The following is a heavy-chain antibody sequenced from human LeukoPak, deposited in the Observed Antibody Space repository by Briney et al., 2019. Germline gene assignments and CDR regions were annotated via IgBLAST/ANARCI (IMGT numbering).Heavy chain of an antibody. V-gene: IGHV4-39*07. Sequence: SETLSLTCTVSGGSISSSSYYWGWIRQPPGKGLEWIGSIYYSGSTYYNPSLKSRVTISVDTSKNQFFLKLSSVTAADTAVYYCARAGYYYDSSGYYHWYFDLWGRGTLVTVSS. CDR2: IYYSGST. CDR1: GGSISSSSYY. D-gene: IGHD3-22*01. CDR3: ARAGYYYDSSGYYHWYFDL. J-gene: IGHJ2*01.